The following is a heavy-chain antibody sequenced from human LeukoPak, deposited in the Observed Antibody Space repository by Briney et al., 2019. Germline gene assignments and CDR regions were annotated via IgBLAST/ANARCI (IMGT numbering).Heavy chain of an antibody. CDR3: ASRLMTVVRGMISPFDP. CDR1: GGSFSGYY. D-gene: IGHD3-10*01. J-gene: IGHJ5*02. CDR2: INHSGST. Sequence: SETLSLTCAVYGGSFSGYYWSWIRQPPGKGLEWIGEINHSGSTDYNPSLESRVTISVDTSKNQFSLKLSSVTAADPAVYYCASRLMTVVRGMISPFDPWGQGTLVSVSS. V-gene: IGHV4-34*01.